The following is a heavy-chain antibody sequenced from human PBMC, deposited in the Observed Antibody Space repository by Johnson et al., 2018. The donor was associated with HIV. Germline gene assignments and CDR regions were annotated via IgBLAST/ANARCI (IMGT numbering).Heavy chain of an antibody. Sequence: QVQLVESGGGVVQPGGSLRLSCAASGFTFSNYGMHWVRQAPGKGLEWVAFIRYDGSNNYYADSMNGRFTISRDNSKNTLYLQMNSLRAEDTAVYYCAKDLPPMILVGGDAFDIWGQGTMVTVSS. D-gene: IGHD3-22*01. CDR3: AKDLPPMILVGGDAFDI. J-gene: IGHJ3*02. CDR2: IRYDGSNN. V-gene: IGHV3-30*02. CDR1: GFTFSNYG.